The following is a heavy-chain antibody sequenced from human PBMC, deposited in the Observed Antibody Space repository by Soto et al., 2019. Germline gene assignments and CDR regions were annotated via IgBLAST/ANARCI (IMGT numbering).Heavy chain of an antibody. CDR3: ARDAVAMDY. Sequence: GGSLRLSCTASEFTISSYSMHWVRQAPGKGLEWVAVISYDGSSKYNADSVKGPFTISRDKSKNTVYLQMHSLTVEDTAVYYCARDAVAMDYWGQGTLVTVSS. V-gene: IGHV3-30-3*01. D-gene: IGHD6-19*01. CDR1: EFTISSYS. J-gene: IGHJ4*02. CDR2: ISYDGSSK.